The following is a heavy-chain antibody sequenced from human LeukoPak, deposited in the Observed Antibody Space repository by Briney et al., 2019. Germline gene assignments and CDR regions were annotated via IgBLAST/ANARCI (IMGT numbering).Heavy chain of an antibody. Sequence: AISWVRQAPGQGLEWMGRIIPIFGTANYAQKFQGRVTITTDESTSTAYMELSSLRSEDTAVYYCARDGFWSGGSIDYWGQGTLVTVSS. CDR1: A. J-gene: IGHJ4*02. CDR3: ARDGFWSGGSIDY. D-gene: IGHD3-3*01. V-gene: IGHV1-69*05. CDR2: IIPIFGTA.